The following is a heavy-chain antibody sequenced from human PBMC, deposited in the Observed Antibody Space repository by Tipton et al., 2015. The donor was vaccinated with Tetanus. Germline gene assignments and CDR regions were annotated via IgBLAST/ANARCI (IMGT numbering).Heavy chain of an antibody. Sequence: QLVQSGAEVKKPGASVKVSCKASGYTFTGYYMYWVRQASGQGLEWMGWIDPNSGGTAYAQKFHGRVTMTRETSISTAYMELRSLRSDDTAVYYCARDRGDYIYYGMDVWGPGTTVTVS. J-gene: IGHJ6*02. CDR3: ARDRGDYIYYGMDV. CDR1: GYTFTGYY. CDR2: IDPNSGGT. V-gene: IGHV1-2*02. D-gene: IGHD3-22*01.